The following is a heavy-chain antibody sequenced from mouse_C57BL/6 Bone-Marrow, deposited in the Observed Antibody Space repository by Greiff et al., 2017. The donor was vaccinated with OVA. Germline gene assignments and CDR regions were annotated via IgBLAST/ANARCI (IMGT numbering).Heavy chain of an antibody. J-gene: IGHJ3*01. CDR1: GYTFTSYW. CDR2: IDPSDSYT. D-gene: IGHD3-2*02. CDR3: ARGIDSSGFAY. Sequence: VQLQQPGAELVRPGTSVKLSCKASGYTFTSYWMHWVKQRPGQGLEWIGVIDPSDSYTNYNQKFQGKATLTVDTSSSTAYMQLSSLTSEDSAVYYCARGIDSSGFAYWGQGTLVTVSA. V-gene: IGHV1-59*01.